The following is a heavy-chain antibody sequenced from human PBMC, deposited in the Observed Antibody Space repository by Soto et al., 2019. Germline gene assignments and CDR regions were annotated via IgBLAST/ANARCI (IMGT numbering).Heavy chain of an antibody. D-gene: IGHD3-3*01. V-gene: IGHV3-33*01. CDR3: ARGGLDFWSGYQRYYYYGMDV. Sequence: GESLKISCAASGFTFSSYGMHWVRQAPGKGLEWVAVIWYDGSNKYYADSVKGRFTISRDNSKNTLYLQMNSLRAEDTAVYYCARGGLDFWSGYQRYYYYGMDVWGQGTTVTVSS. J-gene: IGHJ6*02. CDR2: IWYDGSNK. CDR1: GFTFSSYG.